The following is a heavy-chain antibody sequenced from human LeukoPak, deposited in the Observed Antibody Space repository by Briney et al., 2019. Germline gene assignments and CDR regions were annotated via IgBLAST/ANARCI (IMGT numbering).Heavy chain of an antibody. CDR2: NSYFGSA. J-gene: IGHJ5*02. D-gene: IGHD5-12*01. CDR1: GDSNSLYY. CDR3: ARDTPGGYDFWWFDP. V-gene: IGHV4-59*01. Sequence: SETLSLTCSVSGDSNSLYYWSWIRQPPGKGLEWIGYNSYFGSASYNPSLKSRVTISVDTSKNQFSLKLSSVTAADTAVYYCARDTPGGYDFWWFDPWGQGTLVTVSS.